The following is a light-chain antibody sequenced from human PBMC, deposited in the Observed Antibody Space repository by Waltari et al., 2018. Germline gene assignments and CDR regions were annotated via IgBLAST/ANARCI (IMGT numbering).Light chain of an antibody. Sequence: QSALTQPASVSGSPGQSITISCTGTSSDVGGYNYVSWYQQHPGKAPKLIIYDVSKRPSGVSNRFSGSKSGNTASLTISGLQAEDEADYYCSSYTSSSTGVFGTGTKVTVL. V-gene: IGLV2-14*01. J-gene: IGLJ1*01. CDR1: SSDVGGYNY. CDR2: DVS. CDR3: SSYTSSSTGV.